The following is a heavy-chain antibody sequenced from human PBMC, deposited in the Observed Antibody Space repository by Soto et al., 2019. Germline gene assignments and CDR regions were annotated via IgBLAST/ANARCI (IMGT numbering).Heavy chain of an antibody. CDR3: TRVVVPGFGSYYGMDV. CDR2: VSPIFETA. CDR1: GGAFTNYA. D-gene: IGHD2-2*01. Sequence: QVQLVQSGAEGKKPGSSVKVSCEASGGAFTNYAISWVRQAPGQGLEWMGGVSPIFETAKYAQKFQGRVTITADKSTGIAYMELSSLRSDDTAVYYCTRVVVPGFGSYYGMDVWGQGTTVTVSS. V-gene: IGHV1-69*06. J-gene: IGHJ6*02.